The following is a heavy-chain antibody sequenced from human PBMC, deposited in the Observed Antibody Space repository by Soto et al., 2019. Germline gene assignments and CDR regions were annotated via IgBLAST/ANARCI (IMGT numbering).Heavy chain of an antibody. CDR2: IDPSDSYT. Sequence: PGESLKISCKGSGYSFTSYWISWVRQMPWKGLEWMGRIDPSDSYTNYSPSFQGHVTISADKSISTAYLQWSSLKASDTAMYYCARHQGGYSFNYYYGMDVWGQGTTVTVSS. CDR1: GYSFTSYW. V-gene: IGHV5-10-1*01. CDR3: ARHQGGYSFNYYYGMDV. D-gene: IGHD5-18*01. J-gene: IGHJ6*02.